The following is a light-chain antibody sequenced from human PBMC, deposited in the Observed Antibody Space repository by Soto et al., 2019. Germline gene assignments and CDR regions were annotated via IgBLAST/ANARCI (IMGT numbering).Light chain of an antibody. CDR3: SSYRSGSILFV. CDR2: GVR. V-gene: IGLV2-14*01. Sequence: QSVLTQPTSVSGSPGQSITISCTGNSNDIGAFDYVSWYQQHPGKAPRLLIHGVRNRPSGISSRFSASKSGLTASLAISGLQPEDEADYYCSSYRSGSILFVFGAGTKVTVL. J-gene: IGLJ1*01. CDR1: SNDIGAFDY.